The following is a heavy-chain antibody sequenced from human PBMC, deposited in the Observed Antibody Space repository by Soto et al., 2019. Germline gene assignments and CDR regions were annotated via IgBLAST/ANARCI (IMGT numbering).Heavy chain of an antibody. CDR2: VYYTGDT. CDR1: SGPDRSHN. D-gene: IGHD4-17*01. CDR3: VRQGIDYLHGLVDV. J-gene: IGHJ6*02. Sequence: QVQLQQSGPRLVKPSETLSLTCTVSSGPDRSHNWGWIRQPPGRGLEWIGYVYYTGDTAYNPSLRGRVTISADTSTKELALPRNSVTAADTAVYYCVRQGIDYLHGLVDVWGQGTTVSVSS. V-gene: IGHV4-59*08.